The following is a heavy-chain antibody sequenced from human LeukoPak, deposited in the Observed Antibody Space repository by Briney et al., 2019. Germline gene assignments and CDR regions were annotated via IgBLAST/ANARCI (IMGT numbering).Heavy chain of an antibody. J-gene: IGHJ4*02. CDR1: SGSISTYY. CDR2: IYYSGST. D-gene: IGHD6-25*01. V-gene: IGHV4-59*01. CDR3: ARAPTGGDFDY. Sequence: SSETLSLTCTVSSGSISTYYWSWIRQPPGKGLEWIGYIYYSGSTNYNPSLKSRVTISVDTSKNQFSLKLSSVTAADTAVYYCARAPTGGDFDYWGQGTLVTVSS.